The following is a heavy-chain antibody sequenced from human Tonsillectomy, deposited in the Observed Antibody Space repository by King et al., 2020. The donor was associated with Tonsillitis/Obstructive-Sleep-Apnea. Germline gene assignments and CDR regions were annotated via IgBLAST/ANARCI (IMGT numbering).Heavy chain of an antibody. J-gene: IGHJ4*02. CDR3: AKNTDYDILTGYYDY. CDR2: ISWNSGSI. CDR1: GFTFDDYA. Sequence: VQLVESGGGLVQPGRSLRLSCAASGFTFDDYAMHWVRQAPGKGLEWVSGISWNSGSIGYADSVKGRFTISRDNAKNSLYLQMNSLRAEDSAFYYCAKNTDYDILTGYYDYWGQGTLVTVSS. D-gene: IGHD3-9*01. V-gene: IGHV3-9*01.